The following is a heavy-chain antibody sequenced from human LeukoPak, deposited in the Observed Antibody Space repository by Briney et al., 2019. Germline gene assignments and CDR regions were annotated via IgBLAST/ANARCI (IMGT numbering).Heavy chain of an antibody. CDR2: ISSRGSTI. D-gene: IGHD3-22*01. Sequence: GGSPRLSCAASGFTFSDYYMSSIRQAPGKGLEWVSYISSRGSTIYYADSVKGRFTISRDNAKNSLYLQMISPRAEDTAVYYCARARICYYDSSGLDWFDYWGQGTLVTVSS. CDR3: ARARICYYDSSGLDWFDY. V-gene: IGHV3-11*04. CDR1: GFTFSDYY. J-gene: IGHJ4*02.